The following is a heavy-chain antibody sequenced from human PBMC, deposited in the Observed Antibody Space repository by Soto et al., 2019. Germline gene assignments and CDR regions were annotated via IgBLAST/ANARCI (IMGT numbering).Heavy chain of an antibody. CDR3: ARTFYVWGSYRLDY. CDR2: INHSGST. J-gene: IGHJ4*02. D-gene: IGHD3-16*02. Sequence: SETLSLTCAVYGGSFSGYYWSWIRQPPGKGLEWIGEINHSGSTNYNPPLKSRVTISVDTSKNQFSLKLSSVTAADTAVYYCARTFYVWGSYRLDYWGQGTLVTVSS. CDR1: GGSFSGYY. V-gene: IGHV4-34*01.